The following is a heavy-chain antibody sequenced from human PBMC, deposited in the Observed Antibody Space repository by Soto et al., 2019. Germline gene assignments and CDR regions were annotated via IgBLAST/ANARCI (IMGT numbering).Heavy chain of an antibody. Sequence: QVQLVQSGAELRKPGASVKVACQAFGYSFSYYGVHWVRQAPGQGFEWMGWINPYNGNRNYAQKCVDRLTMTAATSANTRERALRSLKADDTAVYYLATDILRGYDNRGFYSWGQGTLVTVSS. CDR3: ATDILRGYDNRGFYS. V-gene: IGHV1-18*04. CDR2: INPYNGNR. CDR1: GYSFSYYG. D-gene: IGHD3-22*01. J-gene: IGHJ4*02.